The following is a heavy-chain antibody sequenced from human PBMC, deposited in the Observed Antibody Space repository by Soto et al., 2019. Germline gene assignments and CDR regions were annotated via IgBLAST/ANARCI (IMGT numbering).Heavy chain of an antibody. CDR1: ADSFSKYY. J-gene: IGHJ4*02. CDR2: IYFNGNT. CDR3: ASVTFGGVVLAH. V-gene: IGHV4-59*01. Sequence: LSLTCSVSADSFSKYYWTWIRQPPGEGLEWIGYIYFNGNTNYNPSLKGRVTISIDTSKKQFSLNLSSVTAADTAVYYCASVTFGGVVLAHWGQGTLVTVSS. D-gene: IGHD3-16*01.